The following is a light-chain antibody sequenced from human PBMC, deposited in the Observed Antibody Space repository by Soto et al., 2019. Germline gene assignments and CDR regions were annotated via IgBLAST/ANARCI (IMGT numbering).Light chain of an antibody. CDR2: AAS. V-gene: IGKV1-27*01. Sequence: DIQMTQSPSSLSASVGDRVTITCRASQGISNSLAWYQQQPGKVPKLLIYAASTLQSGVPSRFSGSGSGTDLTLTISCLQPEDVATYYCQKYNSVPLAFGPGTKVDIK. CDR1: QGISNS. CDR3: QKYNSVPLA. J-gene: IGKJ3*01.